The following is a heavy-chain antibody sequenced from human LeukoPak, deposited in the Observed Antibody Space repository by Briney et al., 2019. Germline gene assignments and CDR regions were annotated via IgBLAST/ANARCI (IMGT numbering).Heavy chain of an antibody. Sequence: SKTLSLTCTVSGGSISSYYWSWIRQPPGKGLEWIGYIYYSGSTNYNPSLKSRVTISVDTSKNQFSLKLSSVTAADTAVYYCARNTDAFDIWGQGTMVTVSS. CDR3: ARNTDAFDI. V-gene: IGHV4-59*01. J-gene: IGHJ3*02. CDR1: GGSISSYY. CDR2: IYYSGST.